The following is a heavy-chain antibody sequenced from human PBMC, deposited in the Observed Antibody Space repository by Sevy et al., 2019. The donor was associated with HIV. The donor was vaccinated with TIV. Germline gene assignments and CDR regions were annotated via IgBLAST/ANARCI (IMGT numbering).Heavy chain of an antibody. Sequence: ASVKVSCKASGGTFSSYAISWVRQAPGQGLEWMGGIIPMFGTANYAQKFQGRVTITADKSTSTAYMELSSLRSEDTAMYYCARTNYYGSGSYGPLDYWGQGTLVTVSS. D-gene: IGHD3-10*01. CDR1: GGTFSSYA. V-gene: IGHV1-69*06. CDR3: ARTNYYGSGSYGPLDY. CDR2: IIPMFGTA. J-gene: IGHJ4*02.